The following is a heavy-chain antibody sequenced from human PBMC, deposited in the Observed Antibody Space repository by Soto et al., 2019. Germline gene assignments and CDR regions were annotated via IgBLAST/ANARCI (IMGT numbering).Heavy chain of an antibody. V-gene: IGHV1-18*01. CDR3: ARQYDILTGYYLEVGY. CDR1: GYTFTSYG. J-gene: IGHJ4*02. Sequence: QVQLVQSGAEVKKPGASVKVSCKASGYTFTSYGISWVRQAPGQGLEWMGWLSAYSGNTNYAQNLQGRVTMTTDTSTSTAYMELRSLRSDDPAVYYCARQYDILTGYYLEVGYWGQGTLVTVSS. D-gene: IGHD3-9*01. CDR2: LSAYSGNT.